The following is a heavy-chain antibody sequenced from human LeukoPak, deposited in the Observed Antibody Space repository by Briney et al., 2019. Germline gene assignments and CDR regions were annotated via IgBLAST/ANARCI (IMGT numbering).Heavy chain of an antibody. CDR3: TRLRISMVRGVILPRDNWFDP. CDR2: IYPGDSGT. V-gene: IGHV5-51*01. J-gene: IGHJ5*02. Sequence: GESLKISCKGSGYSFTSYWIGLVRQMPGKGLEWMGIIYPGDSGTRYSPSFQGQVTISADKSISTAYLQWTSLKTSDTAMYYCTRLRISMVRGVILPRDNWFDPWGQGTLVTVSS. D-gene: IGHD3-10*01. CDR1: GYSFTSYW.